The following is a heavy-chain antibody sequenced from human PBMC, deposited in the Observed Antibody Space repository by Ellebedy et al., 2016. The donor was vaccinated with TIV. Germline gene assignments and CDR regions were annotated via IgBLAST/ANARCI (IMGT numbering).Heavy chain of an antibody. CDR3: ARMGTTMTNGILYGMDV. CDR1: GYTFTSYG. J-gene: IGHJ6*02. D-gene: IGHD4-17*01. Sequence: ASVKVSCXASGYTFTSYGISWVRQAPGQGLEWMGWISAYNGNTNYAQKLQGRVTMTTDTSTSTAYMELRSLRSDDTAVYYCARMGTTMTNGILYGMDVWGQGTTVTVSS. V-gene: IGHV1-18*01. CDR2: ISAYNGNT.